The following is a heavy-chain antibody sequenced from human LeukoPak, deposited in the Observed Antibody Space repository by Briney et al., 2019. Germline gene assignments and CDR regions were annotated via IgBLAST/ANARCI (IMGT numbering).Heavy chain of an antibody. CDR2: INHSGST. Sequence: SGTLSLTCAVYGGSFSGYYWSWIRQPPGKGLEWIGEINHSGSTNYNPSLKSRVTISVDTSKNQFSLKLSSVTAADTAVYYCARGQIVGEDFDYWGQGTLVTVSS. CDR3: ARGQIVGEDFDY. CDR1: GGSFSGYY. D-gene: IGHD2/OR15-2a*01. V-gene: IGHV4-34*01. J-gene: IGHJ4*02.